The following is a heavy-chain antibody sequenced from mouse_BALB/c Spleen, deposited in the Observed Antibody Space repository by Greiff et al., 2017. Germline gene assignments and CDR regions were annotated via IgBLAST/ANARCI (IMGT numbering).Heavy chain of an antibody. CDR1: GFTFSSYG. D-gene: IGHD2-3*01. CDR3: ARQGDGYYY. Sequence: EVKLVESGGDLVKPGGSLKLSCAASGFTFSSYGMSWVRQTPDKRLEWVATISSGGSYTYYPDSVKGRFTISRDNAKNTLYLQMSSLKSEDTAMYYCARQGDGYYYWGQGTTRTVSS. CDR2: ISSGGSYT. J-gene: IGHJ2*01. V-gene: IGHV5-6*02.